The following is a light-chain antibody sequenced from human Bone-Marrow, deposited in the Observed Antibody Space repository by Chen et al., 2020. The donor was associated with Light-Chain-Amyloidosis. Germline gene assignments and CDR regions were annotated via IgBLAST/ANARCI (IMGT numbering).Light chain of an antibody. Sequence: SYVLTQPSSVSVAPGQTATIACGGNNIGSTSVHWYQQTPGQAPLLVVYDDSDRPSGIPERLSGYNSGNTATLTISRVEAGDEADYYCQVLDRSSERPVFGGGTKLTVL. J-gene: IGLJ3*02. CDR3: QVLDRSSERPV. V-gene: IGLV3-21*02. CDR1: NIGSTS. CDR2: DDS.